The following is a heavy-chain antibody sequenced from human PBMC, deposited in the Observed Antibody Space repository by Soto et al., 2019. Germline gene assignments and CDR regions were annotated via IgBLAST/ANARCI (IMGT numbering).Heavy chain of an antibody. CDR2: ISSSSSYI. D-gene: IGHD2-15*01. CDR3: ARAYYCSGGSCYRPYYFDY. CDR1: GFTFSSYS. Sequence: GSLRLSCAASGFTFSSYSMNWVRQAPGKGLEWVSSISSSSSYIYYADSVKGRFTISRDNAKNSLYLQMNSLRAEDTAVYYCARAYYCSGGSCYRPYYFDYWGQGTLVTVSS. V-gene: IGHV3-21*01. J-gene: IGHJ4*02.